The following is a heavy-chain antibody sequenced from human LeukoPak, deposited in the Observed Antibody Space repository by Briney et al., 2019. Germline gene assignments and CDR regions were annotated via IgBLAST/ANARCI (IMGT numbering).Heavy chain of an antibody. J-gene: IGHJ4*02. V-gene: IGHV4-39*01. CDR2: IYYNGIT. Sequence: SETLSLTCSVSGGLITSTIHYWAWIRQPPGKGLEGIARIYYNGITYYNAARESRVPMSVDTSRNQFSLRLRSVSAADTSVYYCARQPTVRRGAVASNFDYWGQGTLVTVSS. D-gene: IGHD6-19*01. CDR3: ARQPTVRRGAVASNFDY. CDR1: GGLITSTIHY.